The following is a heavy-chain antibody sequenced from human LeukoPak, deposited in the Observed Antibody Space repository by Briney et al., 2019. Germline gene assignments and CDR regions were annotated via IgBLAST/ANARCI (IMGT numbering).Heavy chain of an antibody. D-gene: IGHD6-6*01. CDR1: GFTFDDYA. CDR3: AKSIYYYYMDV. V-gene: IGHV3-43*02. CDR2: ISGDGGST. J-gene: IGHJ6*03. Sequence: PGGSLRLSCAASGFTFDDYAMHWVRQAPGKGLEWVSLISGDGGSTYYADSVKGRFTISRDNSKNSLYLQMNSLRTEDTALNYCAKSIYYYYMDVWGKGTTVTVSS.